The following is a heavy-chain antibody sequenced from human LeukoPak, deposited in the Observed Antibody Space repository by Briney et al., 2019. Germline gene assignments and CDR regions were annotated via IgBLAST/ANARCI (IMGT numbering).Heavy chain of an antibody. V-gene: IGHV1-8*01. J-gene: IGHJ5*02. CDR3: ARGRCSSTSCYTPYNWFDP. Sequence: GASVKVSCKASGYTFTSYDINWVRQATGQGLEWMGWMNPNSGNTGYAQKFQGRVTMTRNTSISTAYMELSSLRSDDTAVYYCARGRCSSTSCYTPYNWFDPWGQGTLVTVSS. D-gene: IGHD2-2*02. CDR2: MNPNSGNT. CDR1: GYTFTSYD.